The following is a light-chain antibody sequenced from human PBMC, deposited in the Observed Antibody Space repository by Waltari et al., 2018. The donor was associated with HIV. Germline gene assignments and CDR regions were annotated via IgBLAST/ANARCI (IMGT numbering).Light chain of an antibody. CDR1: SSDVGAYNY. J-gene: IGLJ2*01. V-gene: IGLV2-14*03. Sequence: QSALTQPASVSGSPGQSITISCTGTSSDVGAYNYVSWYQLHPGKAPKLMIYDVSNRPSGVSDRFSGSKSANTASLTISGLQAEDEAHYYCSSYTSSSTVVCGGGTKLTVL. CDR2: DVS. CDR3: SSYTSSSTVV.